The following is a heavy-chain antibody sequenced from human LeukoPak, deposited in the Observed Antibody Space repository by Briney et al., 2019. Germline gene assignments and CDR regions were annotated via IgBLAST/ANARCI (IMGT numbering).Heavy chain of an antibody. CDR3: AKDFPMEAAPLGAIDY. V-gene: IGHV3-23*01. J-gene: IGHJ4*02. CDR2: ITTSGGNT. D-gene: IGHD3-16*01. Sequence: GGSLRLSCAASGFTFSNYAMSWVRQPPGKGLEWVSTITTSGGNTHYADSVKGRFTISRDNSKDTLYLQMNSLRAEDTAVYYCAKDFPMEAAPLGAIDYWGQGTLVTVSS. CDR1: GFTFSNYA.